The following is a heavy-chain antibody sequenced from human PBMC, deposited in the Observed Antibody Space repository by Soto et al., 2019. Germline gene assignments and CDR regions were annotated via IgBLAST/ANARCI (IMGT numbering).Heavy chain of an antibody. V-gene: IGHV4-59*01. CDR1: GGSISSYY. J-gene: IGHJ6*02. CDR2: IYCSGST. D-gene: IGHD3-3*01. Sequence: SETLSLTCTVSGGSISSYYWSWIRQPPGKGLEWIGYIYCSGSTNYNPSLKSRVTISVDTSKNQFSLKLSSVTAADTAVYYCARDRGDFWSGIHYYYGMDVWGQGTTVTVSS. CDR3: ARDRGDFWSGIHYYYGMDV.